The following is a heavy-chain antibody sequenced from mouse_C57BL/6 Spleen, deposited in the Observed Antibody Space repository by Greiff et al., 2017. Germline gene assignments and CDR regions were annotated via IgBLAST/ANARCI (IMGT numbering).Heavy chain of an antibody. Sequence: VQLQQSGAELVRPGTSVKVSCKASGYAFTNYLIEWVKQRPGQGLEWIGVINPGSGGTNYNEKFKGKATLTADKSSSTAYMQLSSLTSEDSAVYFCARSSIYDGYYPYYFDYWGKGTTLTVSS. V-gene: IGHV1-54*01. CDR3: ARSSIYDGYYPYYFDY. J-gene: IGHJ2*01. CDR2: INPGSGGT. CDR1: GYAFTNYL. D-gene: IGHD2-3*01.